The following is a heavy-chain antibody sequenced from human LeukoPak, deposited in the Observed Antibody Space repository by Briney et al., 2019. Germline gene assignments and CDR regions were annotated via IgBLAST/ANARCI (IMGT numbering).Heavy chain of an antibody. J-gene: IGHJ6*03. CDR2: IYTSGST. D-gene: IGHD3-10*01. CDR1: GGSINSGSYY. Sequence: SETLSLTCTVSGGSINSGSYYWSWIRQPAGKGLEWIGRIYTSGSTKYNPSLKSRVTMSIDTSKNQFSLKLSSVTAADTAVYYCARARYGSGSYHYMDVWGKGTTVTISS. CDR3: ARARYGSGSYHYMDV. V-gene: IGHV4-61*02.